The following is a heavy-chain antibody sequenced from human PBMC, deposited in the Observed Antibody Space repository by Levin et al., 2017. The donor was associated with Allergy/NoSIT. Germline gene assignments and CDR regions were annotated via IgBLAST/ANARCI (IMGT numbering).Heavy chain of an antibody. CDR3: ARAREPYYDSSGYPRKYYDYYGMDV. CDR2: ISSSGSTI. Sequence: SCAASGFTFSSYEMNWVRQAPGKGLEWVSYISSSGSTIYYADSVKGRFTISRDNAKNSLYLQMNSLRAEDTAVYYCARAREPYYDSSGYPRKYYDYYGMDVWGQGTTVTVSS. J-gene: IGHJ6*02. D-gene: IGHD3-22*01. CDR1: GFTFSSYE. V-gene: IGHV3-48*03.